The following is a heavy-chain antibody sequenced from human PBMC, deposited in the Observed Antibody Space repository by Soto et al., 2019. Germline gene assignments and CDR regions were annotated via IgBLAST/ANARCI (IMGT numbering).Heavy chain of an antibody. CDR2: ISGSGGST. J-gene: IGHJ4*02. Sequence: EVQLLESGGGLVQPGGSLRLSCAASGFTFSSYAMSWVRQAPGKGLEWVSAISGSGGSTYYADSVKGRFNISSDNSRNTLYLHMNSLRAEDTAVYYCAKAWYSGSCFGYWGEGTLGTVSS. CDR1: GFTFSSYA. CDR3: AKAWYSGSCFGY. V-gene: IGHV3-23*01. D-gene: IGHD1-26*01.